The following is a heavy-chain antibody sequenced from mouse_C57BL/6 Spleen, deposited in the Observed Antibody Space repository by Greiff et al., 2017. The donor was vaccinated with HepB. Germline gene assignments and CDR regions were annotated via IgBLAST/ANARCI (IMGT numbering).Heavy chain of an antibody. CDR1: GYTFTSYW. Sequence: QVQLQQPGAELVRPGSSVKLSCKASGYTFTSYWMDWVKQRPGQGLEWIGNIYPSDSETHYNQKFKDKATLTVDKSSSTAYMQLSSLTSEDSAVYYCARRVVATYYYAMDYWGQGTSVTVSS. V-gene: IGHV1-61*01. CDR2: IYPSDSET. D-gene: IGHD1-1*01. J-gene: IGHJ4*01. CDR3: ARRVVATYYYAMDY.